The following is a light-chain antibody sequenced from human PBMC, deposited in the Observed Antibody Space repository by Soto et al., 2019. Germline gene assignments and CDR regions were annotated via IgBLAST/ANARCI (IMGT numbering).Light chain of an antibody. V-gene: IGKV1-39*01. J-gene: IGKJ1*01. CDR1: QSISSY. CDR2: DAS. CDR3: QQSYSISWT. Sequence: DIQMTQSPSSLSASVGDRVTITCRASQSISSYLNWYQQKPGKAPKLLIYDASSLQRGVPSRFSGSGSGTDFTLTISSMQPEEFATYYCQQSYSISWTFGQGTKVEIK.